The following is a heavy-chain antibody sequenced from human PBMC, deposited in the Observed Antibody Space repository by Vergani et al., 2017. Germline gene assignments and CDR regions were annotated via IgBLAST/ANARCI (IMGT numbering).Heavy chain of an antibody. CDR3: ARDTHYDFWSGSPGAGHFDY. Sequence: QVQLVESGGGVVQPGRSLRLSCAASGFTFSDYYMSWIRQAPGKGLEWVSYISSSGSTIYYADSVKGRFTISRDNAKNSLYLQMNSLRAEDTAVYYCARDTHYDFWSGSPGAGHFDYWGQGTLVTVSS. V-gene: IGHV3-11*01. CDR1: GFTFSDYY. CDR2: ISSSGSTI. J-gene: IGHJ4*02. D-gene: IGHD3-3*01.